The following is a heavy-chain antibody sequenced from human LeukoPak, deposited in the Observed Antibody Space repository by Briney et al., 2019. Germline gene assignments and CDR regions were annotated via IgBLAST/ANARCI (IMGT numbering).Heavy chain of an antibody. D-gene: IGHD2-8*02. V-gene: IGHV3-21*01. J-gene: IGHJ4*02. CDR2: ISRGSSYI. CDR3: ARDSGGVSKSPAY. CDR1: GFTFSSYS. Sequence: PGGSLRLSCAAAGFTFSSYSMNWVRQAPGKGLEWVSSISRGSSYIYYADSVKGRFTISRDNAKNSLYLQMNSLRAEDTAVYYCARDSGGVSKSPAYWGQGTLVTVSS.